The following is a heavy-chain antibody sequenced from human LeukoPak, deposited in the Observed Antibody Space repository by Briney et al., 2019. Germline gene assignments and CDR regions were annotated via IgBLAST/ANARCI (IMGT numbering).Heavy chain of an antibody. CDR3: AREVSSGRSEYYYYYYGMDV. CDR1: GYTFTGYY. CDR2: INPNSGGT. Sequence: ASVKVSCKASGYTFTGYYMHWVGQAPGQGLEWMGWINPNSGGTNYAQKFQGRVTMTRDTSISTAYMELGRLRSDDTAVYYCAREVSSGRSEYYYYYYGMDVWGQGTTVTVSS. J-gene: IGHJ6*02. D-gene: IGHD6-19*01. V-gene: IGHV1-2*02.